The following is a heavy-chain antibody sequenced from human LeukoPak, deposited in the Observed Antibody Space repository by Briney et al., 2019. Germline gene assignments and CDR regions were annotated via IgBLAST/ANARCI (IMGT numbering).Heavy chain of an antibody. D-gene: IGHD4-11*01. CDR2: ISAYNGNT. J-gene: IGHJ6*03. CDR1: GYTFTSYG. CDR3: AREFTTVTDYQYYYYMDV. V-gene: IGHV1-18*01. Sequence: GASVKVSCKASGYTFTSYGISWVRQAPGQGLEWMGWISAYNGNTNYAQKLQGRVTMTTGTSTSTAYMELRSLRSDDAAVYYCAREFTTVTDYQYYYYMDVWGKGTAVTISS.